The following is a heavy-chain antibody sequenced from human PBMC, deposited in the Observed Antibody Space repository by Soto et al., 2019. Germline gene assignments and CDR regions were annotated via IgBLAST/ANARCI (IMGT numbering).Heavy chain of an antibody. CDR3: ARRRGGFGGGWTTPYFDY. V-gene: IGHV2-5*02. CDR1: GFSLNTGGVG. CDR2: IYWDDDK. D-gene: IGHD6-19*01. Sequence: QITLKESGPPVVKPTQTLTLTCSLSGFSLNTGGVGVGWIRQPPGKALEWLAVIYWDDDKSWNPSLRDRLTINRDASDDQVVLTVTNMDPVDTGTYYCARRRGGFGGGWTTPYFDYCGQGTLVTVSS. J-gene: IGHJ4*02.